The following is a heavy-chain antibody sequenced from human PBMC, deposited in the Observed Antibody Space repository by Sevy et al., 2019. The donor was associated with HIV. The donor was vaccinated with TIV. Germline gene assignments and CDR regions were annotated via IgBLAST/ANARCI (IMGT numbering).Heavy chain of an antibody. Sequence: SETLSLTCTVSGDSISSNNFYWGWDRQPPEKGLEWIRSIYYTGSTYYNPSLKSRVTISVDTSKNQFSLKLTSVTAADTDVYYCAREAVALDYWGQGTLVTVSS. CDR3: AREAVALDY. CDR1: GDSISSNNFY. V-gene: IGHV4-39*02. CDR2: IYYTGST. J-gene: IGHJ4*01. D-gene: IGHD6-19*01.